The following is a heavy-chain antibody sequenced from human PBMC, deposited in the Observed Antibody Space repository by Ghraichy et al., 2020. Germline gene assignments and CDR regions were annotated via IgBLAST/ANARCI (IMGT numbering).Heavy chain of an antibody. Sequence: SETLSLTCAVYGGSFSGYYWSWIRQPPGKGLEWIGEINHSGSTNYNPSLKSRVTISVDTSKNQFSLKLSSVTAADTAVYYCARPLSFGCSGGSCYWFDPWGQGTLVTVSS. CDR2: INHSGST. D-gene: IGHD2-15*01. V-gene: IGHV4-34*01. CDR1: GGSFSGYY. CDR3: ARPLSFGCSGGSCYWFDP. J-gene: IGHJ5*02.